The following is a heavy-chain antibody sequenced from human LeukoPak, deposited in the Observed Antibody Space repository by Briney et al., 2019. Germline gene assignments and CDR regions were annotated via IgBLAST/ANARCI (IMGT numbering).Heavy chain of an antibody. CDR2: ISAYNGNT. J-gene: IGHJ5*02. Sequence: ASVKVSCKASGYTFTSYGISWVRQAPGQGLEWMGWISAYNGNTNYAQKLQGRVTMTTDTSTSTAYVELRSLRSDDTAVYYCARTHLTGGRIWFDPWGQGTLVTVSS. D-gene: IGHD7-27*01. CDR1: GYTFTSYG. V-gene: IGHV1-18*01. CDR3: ARTHLTGGRIWFDP.